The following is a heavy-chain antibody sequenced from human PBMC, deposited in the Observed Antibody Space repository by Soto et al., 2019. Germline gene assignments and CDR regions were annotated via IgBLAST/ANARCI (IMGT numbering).Heavy chain of an antibody. CDR3: AKDPGIAAAGKAYYFDY. V-gene: IGHV3-30*18. J-gene: IGHJ4*02. CDR1: GFTFSSYG. CDR2: ISYDGSNK. Sequence: SLRLSCAASGFTFSSYGMHWVRQAPGKGLEWVAVISYDGSNKYYADSVKGRFTISRDNSKNTLYLQMNSLRAEDTAVYYCAKDPGIAAAGKAYYFDYWGQGTLVTVSS. D-gene: IGHD6-13*01.